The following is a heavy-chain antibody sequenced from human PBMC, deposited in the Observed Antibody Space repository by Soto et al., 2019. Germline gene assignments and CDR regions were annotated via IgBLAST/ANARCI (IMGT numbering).Heavy chain of an antibody. CDR1: GFTFRAYG. Sequence: GGSLRLSCAASGFTFRAYGMNWVRRAPGGGLEWVASISSSGSFIYYADSVKGRFTISRDDAEKSLYLQMNSLRAEDTALYYCAREPEGIAAALDYWGQGTLVTVSS. CDR3: AREPEGIAAALDY. J-gene: IGHJ4*02. D-gene: IGHD6-13*01. V-gene: IGHV3-21*01. CDR2: ISSSGSFI.